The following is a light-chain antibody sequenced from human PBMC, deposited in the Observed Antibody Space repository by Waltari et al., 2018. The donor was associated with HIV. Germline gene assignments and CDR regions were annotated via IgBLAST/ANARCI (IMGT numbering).Light chain of an antibody. CDR1: SSTIGNYNL. CDR3: SSYGGSSNWL. Sequence: QSALTQPASVSGSPGQSITIPCTGTSSTIGNYNLVSWYQQHPGKAPKLIIYEGIKRPSGVSNRISGSKSANTASLTISGLQAEDEADYFCSSYGGSSNWLFGGGTKLTVL. V-gene: IGLV2-23*01. J-gene: IGLJ2*01. CDR2: EGI.